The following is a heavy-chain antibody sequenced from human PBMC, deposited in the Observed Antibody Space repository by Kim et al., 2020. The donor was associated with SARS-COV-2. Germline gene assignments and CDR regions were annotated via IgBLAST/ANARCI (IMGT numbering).Heavy chain of an antibody. V-gene: IGHV4-59*01. Sequence: SETLSLTCTVSGASITSYYWSWIRQSPGKALEWIGYIFYSGSTKYNPSLKSRVTLSMSTDQFSLELTSVTAADTAVYYCAAQRWVEGPFDYWGQGTGVTV. CDR3: AAQRWVEGPFDY. D-gene: IGHD2-15*01. CDR1: GASITSYY. J-gene: IGHJ4*02. CDR2: IFYSGST.